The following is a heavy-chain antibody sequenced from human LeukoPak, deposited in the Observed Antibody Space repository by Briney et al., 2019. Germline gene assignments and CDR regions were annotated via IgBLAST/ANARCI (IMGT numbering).Heavy chain of an antibody. J-gene: IGHJ6*04. CDR3: ARDPYYGSGRYRYGMDV. CDR2: MNPNTGDT. Sequence: ASVKVSCKTSGYTFTTYDINWVRQATGQGLEWMGWMNPNTGDTGYAQKFQGRVTLTRNTSISTAYMELSSLRSEDTAVYYCARDPYYGSGRYRYGMDVWGKGTTVTIPS. V-gene: IGHV1-8*01. CDR1: GYTFTTYD. D-gene: IGHD3-10*01.